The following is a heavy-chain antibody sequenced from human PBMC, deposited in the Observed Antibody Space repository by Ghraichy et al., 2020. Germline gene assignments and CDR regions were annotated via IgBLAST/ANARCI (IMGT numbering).Heavy chain of an antibody. D-gene: IGHD3-22*01. Sequence: SQTLSLTCAISGDSVSSYSAAWTWIRQSPSRGLEWLGRTYYRSKWYNDFAVSLRGRVTIHPDTSKNQFSLQLNSVIPEDTAVYYCAREMLPLSAYDSDRHYFDYWGQGTLVPVSS. CDR3: AREMLPLSAYDSDRHYFDY. V-gene: IGHV6-1*01. CDR2: TYYRSKWYN. J-gene: IGHJ4*02. CDR1: GDSVSSYSAA.